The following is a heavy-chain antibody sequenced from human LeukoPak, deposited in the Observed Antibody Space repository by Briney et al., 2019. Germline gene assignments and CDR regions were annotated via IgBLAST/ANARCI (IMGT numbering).Heavy chain of an antibody. CDR1: GCTFSSYA. D-gene: IGHD3-22*01. CDR2: TSGDGGAT. CDR3: AKDRPNYYGSNGHYYRRDGDY. Sequence: GGSLRLSCAASGCTFSSYAMSWVRQSTGKGLEWVSSTSGDGGATYYSNSVKGRFTISRDNSRNTLYLQMNSLRAEDTAVYYCAKDRPNYYGSNGHYYRRDGDYWGQGTLVTVSS. J-gene: IGHJ4*02. V-gene: IGHV3-23*01.